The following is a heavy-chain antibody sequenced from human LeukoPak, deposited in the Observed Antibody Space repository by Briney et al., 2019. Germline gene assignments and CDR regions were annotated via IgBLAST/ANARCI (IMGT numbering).Heavy chain of an antibody. V-gene: IGHV3-7*03. D-gene: IGHD2-21*02. CDR1: GFTFSSSL. Sequence: PGGSLRLSCAASGFTFSSSLMTWVRQAPGKGLEWVASVNQDGGEKNYVDSVKGRFTISRHNAKNSLYLQMNSLRTEDTAVYSCASGRVTAVYWAKGNLVTVSS. J-gene: IGHJ4*02. CDR2: VNQDGGEK. CDR3: ASGRVTAVY.